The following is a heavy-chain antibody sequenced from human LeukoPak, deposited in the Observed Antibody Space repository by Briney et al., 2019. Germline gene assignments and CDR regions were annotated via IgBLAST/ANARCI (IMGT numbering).Heavy chain of an antibody. D-gene: IGHD5-18*01. CDR3: AKDFGYSYGYDY. V-gene: IGHV3-23*01. CDR2: ISGSGGST. Sequence: GGYLRLSCAASGFTFSSYAMSWVRQAPGKGLEWVSAISGSGGSTYYADSVKGRFTISRDNSKNTLYLQMNSLRAEDTAVYYCAKDFGYSYGYDYWGQGTLVTVSS. CDR1: GFTFSSYA. J-gene: IGHJ4*02.